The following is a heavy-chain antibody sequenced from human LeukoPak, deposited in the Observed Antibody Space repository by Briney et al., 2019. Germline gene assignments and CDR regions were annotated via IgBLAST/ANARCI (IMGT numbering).Heavy chain of an antibody. CDR3: ATEPTYTSSWYTTCDY. CDR2: ITGSSTSI. CDR1: GFTFSSYE. D-gene: IGHD6-13*01. J-gene: IGHJ4*02. V-gene: IGHV3-48*01. Sequence: WGSLRLSCAASGFTFSSYEMNWVRQVPGKGLEWVSYITGSSTSIYYADSVKGRFTISRDNAKNTLYLQMNSLRAEDTAVYYCATEPTYTSSWYTTCDYWGQGTLVTVSS.